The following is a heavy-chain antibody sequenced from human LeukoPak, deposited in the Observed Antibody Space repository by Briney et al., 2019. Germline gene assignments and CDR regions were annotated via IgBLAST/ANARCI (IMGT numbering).Heavy chain of an antibody. CDR2: MYYSGST. J-gene: IGHJ5*02. V-gene: IGHV4-30-4*01. CDR3: ARPYYYDSRIDP. D-gene: IGHD3-22*01. Sequence: SETLSLTCTVSGGYISSGDYYWSWIRQPPGKGLEWIAYMYYSGSTYYNPSLKSRVTMSADTSKNQLSLKLSSVTAADTAVYYCARPYYYDSRIDPWGQGILVTVSS. CDR1: GGYISSGDYY.